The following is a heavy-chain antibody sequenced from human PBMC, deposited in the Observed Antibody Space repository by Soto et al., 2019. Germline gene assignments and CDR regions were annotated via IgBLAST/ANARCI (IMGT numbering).Heavy chain of an antibody. CDR3: AKALIAARWIDYYYYMDV. D-gene: IGHD6-6*01. V-gene: IGHV3-23*01. CDR2: ISGSGGST. J-gene: IGHJ6*03. CDR1: GFTFSSYA. Sequence: GGSLRLSCAASGFTFSSYAMSWVRQAPGKGLEWVSAISGSGGSTYYADSVKGRFTISRDNSKNTLYLQMNSLRAEDTAVYYCAKALIAARWIDYYYYMDVWGKGTTVTVSS.